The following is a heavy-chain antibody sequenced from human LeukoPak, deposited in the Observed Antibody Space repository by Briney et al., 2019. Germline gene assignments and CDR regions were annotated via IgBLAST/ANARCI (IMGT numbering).Heavy chain of an antibody. CDR3: ARVQAEVGPGH. D-gene: IGHD1-26*01. CDR1: GGSFNGYY. CDR2: INHSGST. Sequence: PSETLSLTCTVYGGSFNGYYWSWIRQPPGKGLEWIGEINHSGSTNYNPSLKSRVTISVDTPKNQFSLKLSSVTAADTAMYYCARVQAEVGPGHWGQGTLVTVSS. V-gene: IGHV4-34*01. J-gene: IGHJ4*02.